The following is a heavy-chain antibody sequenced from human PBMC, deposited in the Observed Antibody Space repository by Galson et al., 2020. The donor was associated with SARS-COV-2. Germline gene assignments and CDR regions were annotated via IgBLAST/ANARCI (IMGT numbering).Heavy chain of an antibody. V-gene: IGHV1-2*02. CDR1: GYTFTGYY. Sequence: ASVKVSCKASGYTFTGYYMHWVRQAPGQGLEWMGWINPNSGGTNYAQKFQGRVTMTRDTSISTAYMGLSRLRSDDTAVYYCARQLRAASYYYYGMDVWGQGATVTVSS. D-gene: IGHD6-6*01. CDR3: ARQLRAASYYYYGMDV. J-gene: IGHJ6*02. CDR2: INPNSGGT.